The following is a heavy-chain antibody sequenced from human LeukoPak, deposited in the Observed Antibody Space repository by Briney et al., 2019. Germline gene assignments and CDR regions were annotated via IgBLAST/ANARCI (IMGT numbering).Heavy chain of an antibody. V-gene: IGHV3-23*01. CDR1: GFTFNSYG. CDR2: ISGSGGST. J-gene: IGHJ4*02. Sequence: GGTLRLSCAASGFTFNSYGMSWVRQAPGKGLEWVSAISGSGGSTYYADSVKGRFTISRDNSKNTLYLQMNSLRAEDTAVYYCAKDVRADVMYVSVYWGQGTLVTVSS. CDR3: AKDVRADVMYVSVY. D-gene: IGHD3-16*01.